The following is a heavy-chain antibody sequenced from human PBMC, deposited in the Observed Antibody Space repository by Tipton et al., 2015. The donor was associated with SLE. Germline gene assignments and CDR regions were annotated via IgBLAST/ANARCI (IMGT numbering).Heavy chain of an antibody. CDR2: ISSSGSTI. V-gene: IGHV3-11*01. CDR3: AKSHDRPMGLFYYMDV. J-gene: IGHJ6*03. CDR1: GFTFSDYY. D-gene: IGHD1-1*01. Sequence: SLRLSCAASGFTFSDYYMSWIRQAPGKGLEWVSYISSSGSTIYYADSVKGRFTISRDNAKNSLYLQMNSLRAEDTAVYYCAKSHDRPMGLFYYMDVWGKGTTVTVSS.